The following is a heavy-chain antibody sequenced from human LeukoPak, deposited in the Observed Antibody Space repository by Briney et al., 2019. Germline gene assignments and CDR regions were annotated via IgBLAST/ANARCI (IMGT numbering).Heavy chain of an antibody. CDR2: ISGSGGTT. V-gene: IGHV3-23*01. Sequence: GGSLRLSCAASGFTFSTYVMTWVRQAPGKGLEWVSEISGSGGTTYYADSVKGRFTISRDNSKNTVSLQMNSLRAEDTAVYYCAKENWALVYWDQGTLVTVSS. CDR1: GFTFSTYV. D-gene: IGHD7-27*01. J-gene: IGHJ4*02. CDR3: AKENWALVY.